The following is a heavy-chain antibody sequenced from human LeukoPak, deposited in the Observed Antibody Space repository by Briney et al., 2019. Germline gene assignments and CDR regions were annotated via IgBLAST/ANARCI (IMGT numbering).Heavy chain of an antibody. CDR1: GFTFNTYA. Sequence: GGSLRLSCAGSGFTFNTYAMSWVRQAPGKGLEWVSGITGTGGNTYYADSVKGRFTISRDNSKNTLYLQMNSLRAEDTAVYYCARRSGIAVAGAFDYWGQGTLVTVSS. J-gene: IGHJ4*02. V-gene: IGHV3-23*01. D-gene: IGHD6-19*01. CDR2: ITGTGGNT. CDR3: ARRSGIAVAGAFDY.